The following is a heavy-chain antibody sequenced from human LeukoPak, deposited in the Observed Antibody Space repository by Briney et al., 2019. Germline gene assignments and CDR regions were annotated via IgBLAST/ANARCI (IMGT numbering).Heavy chain of an antibody. CDR2: ISYDGGKE. V-gene: IGHV3-30-3*01. Sequence: GGSLRLSCAASGFTFNNYALHWVRQAPGKGLEWLAVISYDGGKEYYADSVKGRFTISRDNPKNTLYLQMNSLGGEDTALYYCVRDRNSVSSNDWFDPWGQGTLVTVSS. CDR1: GFTFNNYA. J-gene: IGHJ5*02. CDR3: VRDRNSVSSNDWFDP. D-gene: IGHD6-6*01.